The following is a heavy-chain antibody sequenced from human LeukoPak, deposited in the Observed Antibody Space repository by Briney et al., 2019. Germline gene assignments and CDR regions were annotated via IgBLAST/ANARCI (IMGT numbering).Heavy chain of an antibody. Sequence: SQTLSLTCAVSGGSVSSGGHSWSWIRQPPGKGLEWIGYIYHSGSTYYNPSVKSRVTISVDMSKNQFSLQLNSLTAADTAVYYCARAITIRGLIFDYWGQGTLVTVSS. J-gene: IGHJ4*02. CDR2: IYHSGST. CDR1: GGSVSSGGHS. CDR3: ARAITIRGLIFDY. D-gene: IGHD3-10*01. V-gene: IGHV4-30-4*07.